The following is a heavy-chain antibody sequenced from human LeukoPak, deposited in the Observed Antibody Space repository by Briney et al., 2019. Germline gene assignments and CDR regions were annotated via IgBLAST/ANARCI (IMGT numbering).Heavy chain of an antibody. J-gene: IGHJ5*02. D-gene: IGHD6-13*01. V-gene: IGHV4-34*01. CDR2: INHSGST. CDR1: GGSFSGYY. CDR3: ARCLRGPTFGSSWYSGWFDP. Sequence: SETLSLTCAVYGGSFSGYYWSWIRQPPGKGLEWIGEINHSGSTNYNPSLKSRVTISVDTSKNQFSLKLSSVTAADTAVYYCARCLRGPTFGSSWYSGWFDPWGQGTLVTVSP.